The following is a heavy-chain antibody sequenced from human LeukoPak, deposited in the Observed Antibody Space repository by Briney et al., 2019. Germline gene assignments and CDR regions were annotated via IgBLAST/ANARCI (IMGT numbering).Heavy chain of an antibody. D-gene: IGHD3-10*01. CDR3: MRRGSGTYSDY. J-gene: IGHJ4*02. CDR1: GYSFTTYW. CDR2: IHPGDCIT. Sequence: GESLKISCKASGYSFTTYWIGWVRQMPGKGLEWMGIIHPGDCITKYSPSFQGQVSISADRSISTAYLQWSSLKASDSAMFYCMRRGSGTYSDYWGQGTLVTVSS. V-gene: IGHV5-51*01.